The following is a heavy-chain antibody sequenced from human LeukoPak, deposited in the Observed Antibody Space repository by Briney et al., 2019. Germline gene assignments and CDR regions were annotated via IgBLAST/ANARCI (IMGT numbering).Heavy chain of an antibody. CDR1: GFTFSNYA. Sequence: GGSLRLSCAASGFTFSNYAMSWVRQAPGTGLEWVSDINSSGGDTYYADSVKGRFTISRDNSKNTLYLQMSSLRAEDTAVFYCGRLTYSGHNVFDIWGRGTMVTVSS. V-gene: IGHV3-23*01. J-gene: IGHJ3*02. CDR2: INSSGGDT. CDR3: GRLTYSGHNVFDI. D-gene: IGHD2-21*01.